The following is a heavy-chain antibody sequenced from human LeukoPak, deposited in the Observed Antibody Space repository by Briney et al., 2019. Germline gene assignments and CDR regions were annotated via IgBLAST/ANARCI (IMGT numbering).Heavy chain of an antibody. CDR2: IYYSGST. V-gene: IGHV4-39*01. J-gene: IGHJ4*02. D-gene: IGHD6-13*01. CDR1: GGSISSSSYY. CDR3: ASSTQAAGTY. Sequence: SETLSLTCTVSGGSISSSSYYWGWIRQPPGKGLEWIGSIYYSGSTYYNPSLKSRVTISVDTSKNQFSLKLSSVTAADTAVYYCASSTQAAGTYWGQGPLVTVSS.